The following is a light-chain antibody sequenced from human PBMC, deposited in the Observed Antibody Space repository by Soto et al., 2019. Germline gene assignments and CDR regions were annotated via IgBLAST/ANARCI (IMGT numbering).Light chain of an antibody. CDR3: QQYGSSTNT. J-gene: IGKJ5*01. Sequence: EIVLIQSRGTLSLYPGERPTLSCKAGESVSSSNLAWYQQKRGRAPRLLIHGASSRATGVSDRFSGSGSGTDFTLTISRLEHEDVAVYYCQQYGSSTNTFGQGTRLEIK. CDR1: ESVSSSN. V-gene: IGKV3-20*01. CDR2: GAS.